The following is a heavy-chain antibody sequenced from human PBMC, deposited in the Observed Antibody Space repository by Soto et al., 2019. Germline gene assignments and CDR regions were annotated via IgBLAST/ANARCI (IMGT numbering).Heavy chain of an antibody. J-gene: IGHJ4*02. Sequence: PGGSLRLSCLASGFTFSRNAMSWVRQAPGKGLEWVSAISASGGTTYSADSVKGRSAVSRDNSNNTLYLQMDSLSAEDTAVYYCAKQRADFGSGSDTFYLDNWGQGSLVTVSS. CDR2: ISASGGTT. CDR1: GFTFSRNA. CDR3: AKQRADFGSGSDTFYLDN. D-gene: IGHD3-10*01. V-gene: IGHV3-23*01.